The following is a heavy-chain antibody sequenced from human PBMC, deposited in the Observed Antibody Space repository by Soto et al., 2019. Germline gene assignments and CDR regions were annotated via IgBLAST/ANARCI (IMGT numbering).Heavy chain of an antibody. J-gene: IGHJ6*02. V-gene: IGHV1-69*12. CDR2: IIPIFGTA. CDR1: GGTFSSYA. CDR3: AGVETQRYYYGMDV. Sequence: QVQLVQSGAEVKKPGSSVKVSCKASGGTFSSYAISWVRQAPGQGLEWMGGIIPIFGTADYAQKFQGRVTTTADESTSTAYTELSSLRSEDTAVYYCAGVETQRYYYGMDVWGQGTTVTVSS. D-gene: IGHD2-8*01.